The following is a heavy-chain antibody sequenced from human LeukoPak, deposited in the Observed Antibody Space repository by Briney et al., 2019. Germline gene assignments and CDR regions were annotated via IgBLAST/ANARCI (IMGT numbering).Heavy chain of an antibody. Sequence: GGSLRLSCAASGFTFSSYWMSWVRQAPGKGLEWVANIKQDGSEKYYVDSVKGRFTISRDNAKNSLYLQMNSLRAEDTAVYYCARMTVASSWYYYYGMDVWGQGTTVTVSS. V-gene: IGHV3-7*05. D-gene: IGHD6-13*01. CDR3: ARMTVASSWYYYYGMDV. J-gene: IGHJ6*02. CDR2: IKQDGSEK. CDR1: GFTFSSYW.